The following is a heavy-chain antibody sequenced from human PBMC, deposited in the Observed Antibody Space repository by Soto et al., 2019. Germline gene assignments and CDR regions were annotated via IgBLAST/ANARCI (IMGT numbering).Heavy chain of an antibody. V-gene: IGHV1-69*12. J-gene: IGHJ6*02. D-gene: IGHD6-13*01. CDR1: GGTFSSYA. CDR2: IIPIFGTA. Sequence: QAQLVQSGAEVKKPGSSRKVSCKASGGTFSSYAISWVRQAPGQGLEWMGGIIPIFGTANYAQKCQGRVTITADESTSTAYMELSSLRSEDTAVYYCARDGGSSPVRYYGMDVWGQGTTVTVSS. CDR3: ARDGGSSPVRYYGMDV.